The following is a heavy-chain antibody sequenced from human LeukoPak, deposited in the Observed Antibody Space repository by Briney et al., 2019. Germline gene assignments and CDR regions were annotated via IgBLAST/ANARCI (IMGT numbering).Heavy chain of an antibody. CDR3: ARSLRVAVAASY. Sequence: GGSLRLSCAAPGFTFSSYSMNWVRQAPGKGLEWVSSISSSSSYIYYADSVKGRFTISRDNAKNSLYLQMNSLTAEDTAIYYCARSLRVAVAASYWGQGTLVTVSS. D-gene: IGHD6-19*01. CDR2: ISSSSSYI. J-gene: IGHJ4*02. V-gene: IGHV3-21*01. CDR1: GFTFSSYS.